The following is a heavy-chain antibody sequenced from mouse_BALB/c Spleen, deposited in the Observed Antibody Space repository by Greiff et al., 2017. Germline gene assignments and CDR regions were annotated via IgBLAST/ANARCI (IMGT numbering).Heavy chain of an antibody. J-gene: IGHJ2*01. D-gene: IGHD2-3*01. Sequence: EVQLVESGGGLVQPGGSRKLSCAASGFTFSSFGMHWVRQAPEKGLEWVAYISSGSSTIYYADTVKGRFTISRDNPKNTLFLQMTSLRSEDTAMYYCAREDGYNYFDYWGQGTTLTVSS. V-gene: IGHV5-17*02. CDR1: GFTFSSFG. CDR3: AREDGYNYFDY. CDR2: ISSGSSTI.